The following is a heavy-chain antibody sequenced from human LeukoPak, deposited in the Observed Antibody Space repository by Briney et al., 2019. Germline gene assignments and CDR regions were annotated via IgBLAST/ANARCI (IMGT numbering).Heavy chain of an antibody. CDR1: GGYISSYY. D-gene: IGHD2-15*01. J-gene: IGHJ4*02. CDR3: ARDHDCSGGSCYYFDY. CDR2: IYYSGST. V-gene: IGHV4-59*01. Sequence: SETLSLTCTVSGGYISSYYWSWIRQPPGKGLEWIGYIYYSGSTNYNPSLKSRVTISVDTSKNQFSLKLSSVTAADTAVYYCARDHDCSGGSCYYFDYWGQGTLVTVSS.